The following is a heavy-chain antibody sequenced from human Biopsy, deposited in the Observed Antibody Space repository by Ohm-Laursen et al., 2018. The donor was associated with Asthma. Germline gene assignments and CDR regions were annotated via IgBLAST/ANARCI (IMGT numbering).Heavy chain of an antibody. J-gene: IGHJ3*02. CDR1: GFTVSTNG. CDR3: ARGYGGSFFSGSFDI. Sequence: SLRLSCTAPGFTVSTNGMSWVRQPPGKGLEWVSVIYSGGGTYYADSVQGRVTISRDNSKNTLSLQMNSLRAEDTAVYYCARGYGGSFFSGSFDIWGQGTMVTVSS. CDR2: IYSGGGT. D-gene: IGHD4-23*01. V-gene: IGHV3-53*01.